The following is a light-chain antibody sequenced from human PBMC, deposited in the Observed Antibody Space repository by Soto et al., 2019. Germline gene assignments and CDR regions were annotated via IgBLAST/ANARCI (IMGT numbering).Light chain of an antibody. Sequence: EIVRTQSPATLSVSPGERATLSCRASKTVGTSLVGYQQKPGKAPSLLIYGASTRAAGIPARFSGRGSGTDFTLTISSLQSEDFAVYYCQQHNAWPLTFGGGTEVEIK. V-gene: IGKV3-15*01. CDR3: QQHNAWPLT. CDR2: GAS. J-gene: IGKJ4*01. CDR1: KTVGTS.